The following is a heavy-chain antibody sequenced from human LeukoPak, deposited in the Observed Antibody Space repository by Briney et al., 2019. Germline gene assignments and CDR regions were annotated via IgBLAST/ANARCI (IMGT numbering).Heavy chain of an antibody. CDR1: GGSFSGYY. CDR3: ARGGYMSNWFEH. V-gene: IGHV4-34*01. J-gene: IGHJ5*02. Sequence: SETLSLTCAVYGGSFSGYYWSWIRQPPGKGLEWIGEIHDSGITNYNPSLKSRVTFSVDTSKKQFSLNLNSVTAADTAVYYCARGGYMSNWFEHWGQGTLVTVSS. CDR2: IHDSGIT. D-gene: IGHD5-12*01.